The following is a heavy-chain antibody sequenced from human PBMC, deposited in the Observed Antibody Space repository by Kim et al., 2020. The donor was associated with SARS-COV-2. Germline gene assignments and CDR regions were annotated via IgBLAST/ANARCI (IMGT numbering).Heavy chain of an antibody. V-gene: IGHV4-59*01. J-gene: IGHJ4*02. Sequence: YTPSLKSRVTISVDTSKNQFSLKLSSVTAADTAVYYCARDRGYSSSPLGYWGQGTLVTVSS. CDR3: ARDRGYSSSPLGY. D-gene: IGHD6-6*01.